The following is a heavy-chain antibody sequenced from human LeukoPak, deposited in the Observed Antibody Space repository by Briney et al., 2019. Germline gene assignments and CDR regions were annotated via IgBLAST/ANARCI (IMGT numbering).Heavy chain of an antibody. V-gene: IGHV1-69*05. CDR2: IIPIFGTA. D-gene: IGHD5-18*01. J-gene: IGHJ3*02. CDR1: GGTFSSYA. CDR3: ARYSYGYLLGAFDI. Sequence: ASVKVSCKASGGTFSSYAISWVRQAPGQGLEWMGGIIPIFGTANYAQKFQGRVTITTDESTSTAYMELSSLRSEDTAVYYCARYSYGYLLGAFDIWGQGTMVTVSS.